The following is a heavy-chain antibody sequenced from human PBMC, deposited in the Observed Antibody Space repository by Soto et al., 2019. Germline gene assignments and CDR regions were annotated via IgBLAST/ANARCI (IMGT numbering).Heavy chain of an antibody. CDR2: INHSGST. J-gene: IGHJ6*02. V-gene: IGHV4-34*01. CDR1: GGSFSGYY. Sequence: QVQLQQWGAGLLKPSETLSLTCAVYGGSFSGYYWSWIRQPPGKGLEWIGEINHSGSTNYNPSLKNRVTISVDTSKNQFSLKLSSVTAADTAVYYCARGRGATHYYYYGMDVWGQGTTDTVSS. CDR3: ARGRGATHYYYYGMDV.